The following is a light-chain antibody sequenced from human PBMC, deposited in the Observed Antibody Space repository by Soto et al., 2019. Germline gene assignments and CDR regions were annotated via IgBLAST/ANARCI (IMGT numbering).Light chain of an antibody. CDR1: QSISNF. V-gene: IGKV1-39*01. J-gene: IGKJ5*01. CDR3: QQSYSIPVT. Sequence: DIQLTQSPSSLSASVGDKVTFTCRASQSISNFLNWYQQRPGRAPVLLVYSASTLQSGVPSRFSGGGSGTACSLTIHNLQPEDFATYYCQQSYSIPVTFCQGTRL. CDR2: SAS.